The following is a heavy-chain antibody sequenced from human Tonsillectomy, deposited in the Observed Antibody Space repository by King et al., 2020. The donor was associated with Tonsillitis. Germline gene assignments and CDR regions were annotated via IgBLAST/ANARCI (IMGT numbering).Heavy chain of an antibody. J-gene: IGHJ3*02. CDR2: IYPGDSDT. CDR3: ATPGENSGSGSYFSAFDI. D-gene: IGHD3-10*01. Sequence: VQLVESGAEVKKPGESLKISCTGSGYSFTSYWIGWVRQMPGRGLEWMGSIYPGDSDTTYSPSFQGQVTISADKSISTAYVQWSSLKASDTAMYYCATPGENSGSGSYFSAFDIWGQGTMVTVST. CDR1: GYSFTSYW. V-gene: IGHV5-51*03.